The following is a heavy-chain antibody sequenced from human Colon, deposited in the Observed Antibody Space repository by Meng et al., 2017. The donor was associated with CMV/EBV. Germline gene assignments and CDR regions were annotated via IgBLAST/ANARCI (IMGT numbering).Heavy chain of an antibody. CDR1: GFTFSSYA. Sequence: RGSLRLSCAASGFTFSSYAMHWVRQAPGKGLEWVAVISYDGSNKYYADSVKGRFTISRDNFKNTLYLQMNSLRPEDTAVYYCAKASRRFGEFYPDDYWGQGTLVTVSS. CDR3: AKASRRFGEFYPDDY. J-gene: IGHJ4*02. D-gene: IGHD3-10*01. V-gene: IGHV3-30-3*01. CDR2: ISYDGSNK.